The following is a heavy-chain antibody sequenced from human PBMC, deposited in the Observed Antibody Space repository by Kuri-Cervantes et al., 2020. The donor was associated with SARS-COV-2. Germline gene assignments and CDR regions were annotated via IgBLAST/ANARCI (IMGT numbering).Heavy chain of an antibody. J-gene: IGHJ6*03. V-gene: IGHV3-30-3*01. CDR1: GFTFSDYA. CDR3: ARGEALYYYMDV. Sequence: GGSLRLSCAASGFTFSDYAMHWVRQAPGKGLEWVAVISDDGSRTYYVDSVKGRLLISRDNSNNTLYLQMNSLRAEDTAVYYCARGEALYYYMDVWGKGTTVTVSS. CDR2: ISDDGSRT.